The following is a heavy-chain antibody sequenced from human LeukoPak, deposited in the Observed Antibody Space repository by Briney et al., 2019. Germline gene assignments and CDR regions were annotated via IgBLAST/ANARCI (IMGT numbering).Heavy chain of an antibody. CDR2: ISAYNGNT. D-gene: IGHD3-9*01. V-gene: IGHV1-18*04. CDR1: GYTFTSYG. CDR3: ARATSYDILTGYYSDWFDL. Sequence: GASVKVSCKASGYTFTSYGISWVRQAPGQGLEWMGWISAYNGNTNYAQKLQGRVTMTTDTSTSTAYMELRSLRSDDTAVYYCARATSYDILTGYYSDWFDLWGQGTLVTVSS. J-gene: IGHJ5*02.